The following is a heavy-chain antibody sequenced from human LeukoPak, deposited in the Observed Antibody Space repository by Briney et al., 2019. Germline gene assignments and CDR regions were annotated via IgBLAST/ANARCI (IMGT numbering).Heavy chain of an antibody. J-gene: IGHJ4*02. Sequence: SGTLSLTCAVSGASIISNNWRRWVRPPSGKGLEWIAEIWHSATTNHNPSLKSRVTISVDNSKNQFSLKLNSVTAADTAVYYCMGADYGGHWRQGTLVTVSS. CDR2: IWHSATT. V-gene: IGHV4-4*02. D-gene: IGHD4-17*01. CDR3: MGADYGGH. CDR1: GASIISNNW.